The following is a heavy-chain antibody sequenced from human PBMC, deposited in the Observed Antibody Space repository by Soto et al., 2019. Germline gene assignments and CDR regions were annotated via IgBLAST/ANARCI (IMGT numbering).Heavy chain of an antibody. Sequence: GQSRTKGCTAARYNVDTYWIGWVRQRPGKGLEWMGIIYPGDFDTRYSQSFQGHFAMSVDKSINTAYLQWNSLETSDTAMFYCARLLGYSVGHQEFFDYWGQGTPVTVSS. CDR3: ARLLGYSVGHQEFFDY. V-gene: IGHV5-51*01. CDR1: RYNVDTYW. J-gene: IGHJ4*02. CDR2: IYPGDFDT. D-gene: IGHD5-18*01.